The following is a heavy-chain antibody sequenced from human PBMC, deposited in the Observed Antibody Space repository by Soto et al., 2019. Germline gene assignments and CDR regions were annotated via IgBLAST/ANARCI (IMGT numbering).Heavy chain of an antibody. CDR2: IVNDGSDR. V-gene: IGHV3-33*01. CDR3: ARDDDYEANGLDY. Sequence: GGSLRLSCVGSGFTFSRYGMHWLRQAPGEGLEWMAVIVNDGSDRDYAASVAGRFTISRDNSKNTLYLQMDNLGVDDTAMYYCARDDDYEANGLDYWGQGTLVTVSS. D-gene: IGHD4-17*01. J-gene: IGHJ4*02. CDR1: GFTFSRYG.